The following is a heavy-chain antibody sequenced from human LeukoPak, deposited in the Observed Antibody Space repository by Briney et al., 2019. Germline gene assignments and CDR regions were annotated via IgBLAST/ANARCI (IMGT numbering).Heavy chain of an antibody. CDR1: GYTFTGYY. V-gene: IGHV1-2*06. CDR2: INPNSGGT. J-gene: IGHJ4*02. D-gene: IGHD3-3*01. Sequence: ASVKVSCKASGYTFTGYYMHWVRQAPGQGLEWMGRINPNSGGTNYAQKFQGRVTMTRDTSTSTAHMELSRLRSDDTAVYYCARAETNDYDFWSGYSASFDYWGQGTLVTVSS. CDR3: ARAETNDYDFWSGYSASFDY.